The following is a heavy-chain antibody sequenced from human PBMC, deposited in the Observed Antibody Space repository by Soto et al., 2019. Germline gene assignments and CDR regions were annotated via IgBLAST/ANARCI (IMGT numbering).Heavy chain of an antibody. CDR1: GFTFRSSP. J-gene: IGHJ4*02. V-gene: IGHV3-23*01. Sequence: PGGSLRLSCAVSGFTFRSSPMSWVRRAPGKGLEWVSGISGSGDSKYYADSVKGRFTISRDNSKNTLYLQMNSLRAEDTAVYYCAKDRYIVVVVAATLNYWGQGTLVTVSS. CDR2: ISGSGDSK. D-gene: IGHD2-15*01. CDR3: AKDRYIVVVVAATLNY.